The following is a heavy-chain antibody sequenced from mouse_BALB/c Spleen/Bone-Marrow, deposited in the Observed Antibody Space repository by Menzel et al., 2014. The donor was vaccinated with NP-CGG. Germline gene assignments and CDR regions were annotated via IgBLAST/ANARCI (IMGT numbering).Heavy chain of an antibody. J-gene: IGHJ2*01. Sequence: VQLQQSGPELEKPGASVKISCKASGYSLTGYNMNWVKQNNGKSLEWIGNIDPYYGGTSYNQKFKGKATLTIDKSSSTAYMQLSSLTSEDSAVYYCTRGSYGSSQYYFDYWGQGTTLTVSS. CDR1: GYSLTGYN. CDR2: IDPYYGGT. D-gene: IGHD1-1*01. V-gene: IGHV1S135*01. CDR3: TRGSYGSSQYYFDY.